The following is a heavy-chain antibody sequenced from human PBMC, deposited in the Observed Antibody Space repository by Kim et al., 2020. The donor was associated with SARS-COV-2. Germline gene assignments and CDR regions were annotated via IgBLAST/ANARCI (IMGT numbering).Heavy chain of an antibody. CDR1: GYTFTSYY. CDR3: ATADYYGSGSYLGGRFDY. J-gene: IGHJ4*02. V-gene: IGHV1-46*01. CDR2: INPSGGST. D-gene: IGHD3-10*01. Sequence: ASVKVSCKASGYTFTSYYMHWVRQAPGQGLEWMGIINPSGGSTSYAQKFQGRVTMTRDTSTSTVYMELSSLRSEDTAVYYCATADYYGSGSYLGGRFDYWGQGTLVTVSS.